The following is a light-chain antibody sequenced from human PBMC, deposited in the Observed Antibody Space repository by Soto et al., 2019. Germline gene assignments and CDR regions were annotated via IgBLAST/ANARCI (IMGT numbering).Light chain of an antibody. CDR3: MEALQTPRT. CDR1: QSLLHSNGFKY. V-gene: IGKV2-28*01. J-gene: IGKJ1*01. Sequence: DIVMTQSPLSLSVTPGEPASISCRSSQSLLHSNGFKYLDWYLQKPGQSPQLLIYLVSNRASGVPDRFSGSGSGTDFTLKISRVEAEDVGVYYCMEALQTPRTFGQGTKVEIK. CDR2: LVS.